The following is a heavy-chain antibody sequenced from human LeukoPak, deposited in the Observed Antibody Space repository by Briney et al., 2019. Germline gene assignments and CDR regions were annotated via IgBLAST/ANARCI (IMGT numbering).Heavy chain of an antibody. Sequence: ETLSLTCTVSGGSISSSRYYWGWIRQPPGKGLEWIGNIYYSGSTYYNLSLKNRVTISLDTSKNQFSLKLSSVTAADTAVYYCARTSSGWFDYWGQGTLVTVSS. J-gene: IGHJ4*02. CDR3: ARTSSGWFDY. V-gene: IGHV4-39*07. CDR2: IYYSGST. CDR1: GGSISSSRYY. D-gene: IGHD6-19*01.